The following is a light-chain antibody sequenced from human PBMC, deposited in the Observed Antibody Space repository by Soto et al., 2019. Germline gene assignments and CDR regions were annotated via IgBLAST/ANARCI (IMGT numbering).Light chain of an antibody. CDR2: GAS. CDR1: QSVSSY. Sequence: EIVLTQSPATLSLSPGERVTLSCRASQSVSSYLAWYQQKPGQAPRLLIYGASTRATGIPARFSGGGSGTDFTLTISRLEPEDFAVYYCQHYVTSSITFGQGTRLEIK. CDR3: QHYVTSSIT. J-gene: IGKJ5*01. V-gene: IGKV3-20*01.